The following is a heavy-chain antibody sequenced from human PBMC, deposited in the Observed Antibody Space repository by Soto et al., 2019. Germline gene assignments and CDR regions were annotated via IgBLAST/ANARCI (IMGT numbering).Heavy chain of an antibody. CDR1: GASISGYY. CDR3: ARNDYGHEYFQH. Sequence: SETLSLTCTVSGASISGYYWGWIRQPPGKGLEWIGSIYYSGSTYYNPSLKSRVTISVDTSKNQFSLKLSSVTAADTAVYYCARNDYGHEYFQHWGQGTLVTVSS. D-gene: IGHD4-17*01. J-gene: IGHJ1*01. V-gene: IGHV4-39*01. CDR2: IYYSGST.